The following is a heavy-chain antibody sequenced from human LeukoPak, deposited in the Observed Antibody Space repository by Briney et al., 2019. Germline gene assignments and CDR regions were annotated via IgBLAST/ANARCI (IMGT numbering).Heavy chain of an antibody. D-gene: IGHD2-2*01. V-gene: IGHV3-23*01. CDR2: INDTGGTT. CDR3: AKDIIVVPAGAIYDAFDI. CDR1: GFTFSNYV. Sequence: GGSLRLSCAASGFTFSNYVMSWVRQAPGKGLEWVSAINDTGGTTYYADSVKGRFTISRDNSKNTLYLQMNSLRAEDTAVYYCAKDIIVVPAGAIYDAFDIWGQGTMVTVSS. J-gene: IGHJ3*02.